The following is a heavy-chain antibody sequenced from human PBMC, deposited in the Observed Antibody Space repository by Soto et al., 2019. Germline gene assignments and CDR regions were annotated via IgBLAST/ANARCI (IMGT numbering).Heavy chain of an antibody. V-gene: IGHV1-69*13. Sequence: GASVKVSCKASGGTFSSYAISWVRRAPGQGLEWMGGIIPIFGTANYAQKFQGRVTITADESTSTAYMELSSLRSEDTAVYYCARSRYCSGGSCSYYYYYGMDVWGQGTTVTVSS. CDR2: IIPIFGTA. CDR1: GGTFSSYA. CDR3: ARSRYCSGGSCSYYYYYGMDV. D-gene: IGHD2-15*01. J-gene: IGHJ6*02.